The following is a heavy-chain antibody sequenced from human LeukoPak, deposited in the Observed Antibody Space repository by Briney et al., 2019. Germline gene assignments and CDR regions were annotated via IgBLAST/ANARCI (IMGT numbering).Heavy chain of an antibody. V-gene: IGHV4-39*01. J-gene: IGHJ4*02. CDR3: ARHGTNHFYDY. CDR2: VYYSGST. D-gene: IGHD1-26*01. CDR1: GGSISIIDYY. Sequence: PSETLSLTCTVSGGSISIIDYYWGWVRQSPGKGLEWIGSVYYSGSTYYHPSLKSRVAISVDTSKKQFSLKLNSVTAADTAVYYCARHGTNHFYDYWGRGTLVTVSS.